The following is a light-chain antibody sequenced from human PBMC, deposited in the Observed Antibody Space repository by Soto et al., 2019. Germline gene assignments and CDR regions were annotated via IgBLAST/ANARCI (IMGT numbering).Light chain of an antibody. Sequence: QSALTQPASVSGSPGQSITISCTGTSSDVGSYNLVSWYQQHPGKAPKLMIYEVSKRPSGVSNLFSGSKSGNTASLTISGLQAEDEADYYCCSYAGSCTVLFGGGTKVTVL. CDR3: CSYAGSCTVL. J-gene: IGLJ2*01. CDR1: SSDVGSYNL. CDR2: EVS. V-gene: IGLV2-23*02.